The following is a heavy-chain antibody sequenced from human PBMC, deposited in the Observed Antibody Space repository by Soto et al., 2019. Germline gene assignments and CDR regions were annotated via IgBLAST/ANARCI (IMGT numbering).Heavy chain of an antibody. CDR1: GGTFISYT. D-gene: IGHD4-17*01. Sequence: QVQLVQSGAEVKKPGSSVKVSCKASGGTFISYTISWVRQAPGQGLEWMGRIIPILGIANYAQKFQGRVTTTADKSMSTAYMELISLRSEDTAVYYCERGVGGGDYEPDWYFELWGRGTLVTVSS. V-gene: IGHV1-69*02. CDR2: IIPILGIA. CDR3: ERGVGGGDYEPDWYFEL. J-gene: IGHJ2*01.